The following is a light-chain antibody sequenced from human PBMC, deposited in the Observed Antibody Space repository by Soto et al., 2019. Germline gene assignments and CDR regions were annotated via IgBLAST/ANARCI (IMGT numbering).Light chain of an antibody. J-gene: IGKJ4*01. CDR3: QQSYSTLALT. V-gene: IGKV1-39*01. CDR1: QSISNY. Sequence: DIQMTQSPSSLSASVGDRVTITCRASQSISNYLNWYQQKPGKAPKLLICAASSLRSGVPSRFSGSGSGTDFTLTISSLQAEDVATYYCQQSYSTLALTFGGGTNVEIK. CDR2: AAS.